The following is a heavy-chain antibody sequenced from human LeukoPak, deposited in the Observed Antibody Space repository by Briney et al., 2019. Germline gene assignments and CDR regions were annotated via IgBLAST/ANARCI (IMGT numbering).Heavy chain of an antibody. CDR1: GFTFSSYA. J-gene: IGHJ4*02. V-gene: IGHV3-23*01. D-gene: IGHD2-15*01. CDR3: AKIMALYCSGGTCNEIDY. CDR2: ISPSGSTT. Sequence: GGSLRLSCAASGFTFSSYAMTWVRQAPGKGLEGVSSISPSGSTTYYADSVKGRFTISRDNSKNTLYLQMNSLRAEDTAVYYCAKIMALYCSGGTCNEIDYWGQGTLVTVSS.